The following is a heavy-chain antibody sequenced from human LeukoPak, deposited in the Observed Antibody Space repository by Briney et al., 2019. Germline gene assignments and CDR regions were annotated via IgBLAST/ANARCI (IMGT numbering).Heavy chain of an antibody. J-gene: IGHJ4*02. CDR3: ARDIYCGGDCYSSSADY. CDR2: ISYDGSNE. CDR1: GFTFSSYA. Sequence: GGSLRLSCAASGFTFSSYAMHWVRQAPGKGLEWVAVISYDGSNEYYADSVKGRFTISRDNAKNSLYLQMNSLRAEDTAVYYCARDIYCGGDCYSSSADYWGQGTLVTVSS. V-gene: IGHV3-30-3*01. D-gene: IGHD2-21*02.